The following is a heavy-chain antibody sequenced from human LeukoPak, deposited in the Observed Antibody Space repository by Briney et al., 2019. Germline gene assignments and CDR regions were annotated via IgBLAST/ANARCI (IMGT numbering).Heavy chain of an antibody. J-gene: IGHJ4*02. D-gene: IGHD6-19*01. V-gene: IGHV3-30*03. CDR1: GLTFSISA. CDR2: ILYDTNNK. Sequence: GGSLRLSCAASGLTFSISAMHWVRQAPGKGLEWVALILYDTNNKYYADSVKGRFTISRDNAKNTLYLQMNSLRAEDTAVYYCARGYSSGWYYFDYWGQGTLVTVSS. CDR3: ARGYSSGWYYFDY.